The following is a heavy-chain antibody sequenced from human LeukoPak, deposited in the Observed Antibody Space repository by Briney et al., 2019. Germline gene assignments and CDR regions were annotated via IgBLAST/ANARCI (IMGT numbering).Heavy chain of an antibody. J-gene: IGHJ4*02. CDR2: IAYDGKTQ. D-gene: IGHD4-23*01. CDR3: AKKRRDFRGAGIVDF. CDR1: GFTFSNYA. Sequence: GRSLRLSCAASGFTFSNYAMHWVRQAPGKGLEWLGIIAYDGKTQKYADFVKGRFTISRDNSKNTLYLQMNSLRDEDTAVYFCAKKRRDFRGAGIVDFWGQGTLVTVSS. V-gene: IGHV3-30*18.